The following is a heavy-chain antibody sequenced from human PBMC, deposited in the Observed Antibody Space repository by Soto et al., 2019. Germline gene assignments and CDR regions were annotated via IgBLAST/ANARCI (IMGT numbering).Heavy chain of an antibody. CDR1: GDSVSSNSAA. CDR3: ARSYYDFWSGHYYYYGMDV. D-gene: IGHD3-3*01. V-gene: IGHV6-1*01. CDR2: TYYRSKWYN. Sequence: SQTLSLPCAISGDSVSSNSAAWNWIRQSPSRGLEWLGRTYYRSKWYNDYAVSVKSRITINPDTSKNQFSLQLNSVTPEDTAVYYCARSYYDFWSGHYYYYGMDVWGQGTTVTVSS. J-gene: IGHJ6*02.